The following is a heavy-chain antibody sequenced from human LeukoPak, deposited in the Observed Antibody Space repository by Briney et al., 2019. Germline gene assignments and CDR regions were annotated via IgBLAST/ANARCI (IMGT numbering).Heavy chain of an antibody. CDR1: GFTFSSYG. V-gene: IGHV3-23*01. Sequence: PGGSLRLSCAASGFTFSSYGMHWVRQAPGKGLEWVSAISVSGGSTYYADSVKGRFTFSRDMSKNTLYLQMNNLRAEDTAVYYCARMLGGGYTGLFDCWGQGTLVTVSS. CDR2: ISVSGGST. J-gene: IGHJ4*02. D-gene: IGHD3-10*02. CDR3: ARMLGGGYTGLFDC.